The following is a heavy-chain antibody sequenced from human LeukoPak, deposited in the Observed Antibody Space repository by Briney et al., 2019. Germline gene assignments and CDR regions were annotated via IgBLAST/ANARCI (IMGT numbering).Heavy chain of an antibody. Sequence: GGSLRLSCTASGFTFDDHAMHWVRQAPGKGLEWVSGISWNSGTIGYADSVKGRFTISRDNAKNSLFLQMNGLRPEDTALYYCTKDILPGGLDSWGQGTLVTVSS. CDR1: GFTFDDHA. J-gene: IGHJ4*02. D-gene: IGHD3-10*01. CDR3: TKDILPGGLDS. V-gene: IGHV3-9*01. CDR2: ISWNSGTI.